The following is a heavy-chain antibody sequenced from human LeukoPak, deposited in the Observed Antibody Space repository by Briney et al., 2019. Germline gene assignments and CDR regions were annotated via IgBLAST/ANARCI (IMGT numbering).Heavy chain of an antibody. CDR3: ARFFLSGNYFDY. CDR2: IYTSGST. Sequence: SETLSLTCTVSGGSISSYYWSWIRQPAGKGLEWIGRIYTSGSTNYNPSLKSRVTMSVDTTKNQFSLKLSSVTAADTAVYYCARFFLSGNYFDYWGQGTLVTVSS. D-gene: IGHD2-15*01. CDR1: GGSISSYY. V-gene: IGHV4-4*07. J-gene: IGHJ4*02.